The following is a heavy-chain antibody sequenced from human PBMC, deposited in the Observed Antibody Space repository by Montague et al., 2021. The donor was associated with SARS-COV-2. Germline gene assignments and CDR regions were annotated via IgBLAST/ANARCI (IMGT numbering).Heavy chain of an antibody. Sequence: SETLSLTCTVSGGSISNYYWSWIRQPPGKGLEWIGYIHYSGSTSYHPSLKGRVTISIDTSKNQFSLNLSSVTAADTAIYYCARHGLEGANTDGFGLDVWGQGTTVTVSS. CDR2: IHYSGST. D-gene: IGHD1-26*01. V-gene: IGHV4-59*08. J-gene: IGHJ6*02. CDR3: ARHGLEGANTDGFGLDV. CDR1: GGSISNYY.